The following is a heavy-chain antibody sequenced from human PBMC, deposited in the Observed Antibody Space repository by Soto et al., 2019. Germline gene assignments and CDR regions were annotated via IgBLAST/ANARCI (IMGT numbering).Heavy chain of an antibody. CDR3: ARASTRGSSSWYVKTLYGSFDY. CDR2: ISGYNGYI. D-gene: IGHD6-13*01. Sequence: ASVKVSCKTSGFTVTSYGINWVRQAPGQGLEWMGWISGYNGYIIYAQRFQGRVTMTTDTPTRTANMELRSLRSDDTAVYYCARASTRGSSSWYVKTLYGSFDYWGQGTLVTFSS. V-gene: IGHV1-18*04. J-gene: IGHJ4*02. CDR1: GFTVTSYG.